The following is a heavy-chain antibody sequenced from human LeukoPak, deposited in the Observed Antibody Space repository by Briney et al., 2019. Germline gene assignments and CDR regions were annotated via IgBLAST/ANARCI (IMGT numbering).Heavy chain of an antibody. J-gene: IGHJ3*02. CDR2: IYYSGST. Sequence: SETLSLTCTVSGGSISSSSYYWGWIRQPPGKGLEWIGSIYYSGSTYYNPSLKGRVTISVDTSKNQFSLKLSSVTAADTAVYYCAREGRLMLDAFDIWGHGTMVTVSS. D-gene: IGHD2-21*01. CDR1: GGSISSSSYY. V-gene: IGHV4-39*07. CDR3: AREGRLMLDAFDI.